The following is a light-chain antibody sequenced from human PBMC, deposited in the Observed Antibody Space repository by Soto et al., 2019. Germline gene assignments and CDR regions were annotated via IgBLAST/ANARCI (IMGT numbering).Light chain of an antibody. Sequence: DIQITQSPSTLSASGGDRVIIACLCSQSISSSLAWYQQKPGKAPKLLIYDASSLESGVPSRFSGSGSGTEFTLSINSLQPQDFATYYCQQYHRYSWTFGQGTKVDIK. CDR3: QQYHRYSWT. CDR2: DAS. J-gene: IGKJ1*01. V-gene: IGKV1-5*01. CDR1: QSISSS.